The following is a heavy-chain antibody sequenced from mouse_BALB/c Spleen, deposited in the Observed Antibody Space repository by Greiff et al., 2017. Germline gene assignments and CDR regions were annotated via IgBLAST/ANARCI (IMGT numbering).Heavy chain of an antibody. J-gene: IGHJ4*01. CDR1: GYTFTSYW. V-gene: IGHV1-7*01. Sequence: QVQLQQSGAELAKPGASVKMSCKASGYTFTSYWMHWVKQRPGQGLEWIGYINPSTGYTEYNQKFKDKATLTADKSSSTAYMQLSSLTSEDSAVYYCARGSPYYYAVDYWGQGTSVTVSS. CDR2: INPSTGYT. CDR3: ARGSPYYYAVDY.